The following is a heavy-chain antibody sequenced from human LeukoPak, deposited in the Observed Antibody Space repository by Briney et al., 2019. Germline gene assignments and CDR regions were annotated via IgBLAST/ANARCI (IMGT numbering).Heavy chain of an antibody. D-gene: IGHD2-2*01. J-gene: IGHJ6*02. CDR2: ISGSGGST. V-gene: IGHV3-23*01. Sequence: SGGSLRLSCAASGFTFSSYAMSWVRQAPGKGLEWVSAISGSGGSTYYADSVKGRFTISRDNAKNSLYLQMNSLRAEDTAVYYCARARWGIVVVPAGKSGASYGMDVWGQGTTVTVSS. CDR3: ARARWGIVVVPAGKSGASYGMDV. CDR1: GFTFSSYA.